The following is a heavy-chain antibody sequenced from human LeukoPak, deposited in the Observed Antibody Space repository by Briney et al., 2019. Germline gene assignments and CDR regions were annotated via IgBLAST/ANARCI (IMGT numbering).Heavy chain of an antibody. Sequence: GGSLRLSCAASGFTFSSYAMHWVRQAPGKGLEWVSVIYSGGSTYYADSVKGRFTISRDNSKNTLYLQMNSLRAEDTAVYYCARDLRYYYDSSGYPNYYYYYGMDVWGQGTTVTVSS. J-gene: IGHJ6*02. D-gene: IGHD3-22*01. CDR3: ARDLRYYYDSSGYPNYYYYYGMDV. CDR1: GFTFSSYA. CDR2: IYSGGST. V-gene: IGHV3-66*01.